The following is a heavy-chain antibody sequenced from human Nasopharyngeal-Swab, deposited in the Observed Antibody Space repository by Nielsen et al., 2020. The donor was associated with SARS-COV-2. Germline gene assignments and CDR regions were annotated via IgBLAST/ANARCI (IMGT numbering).Heavy chain of an antibody. J-gene: IGHJ4*02. D-gene: IGHD2-8*02. CDR3: ATKDYSGPYWPDFDF. V-gene: IGHV4-28*01. CDR2: IYYSGST. Sequence: WIRQPPGKGLEWIGEIYYSGSTTYNPSLKSRVTMSMDRSKNQFYLNLNSVTAADTVVYYCATKDYSGPYWPDFDFWGQGTLVTVSS.